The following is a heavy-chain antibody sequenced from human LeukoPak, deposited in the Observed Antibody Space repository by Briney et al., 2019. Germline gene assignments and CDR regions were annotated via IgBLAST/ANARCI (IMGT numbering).Heavy chain of an antibody. CDR1: GYSISSGYY. V-gene: IGHV3-7*03. J-gene: IGHJ4*02. CDR2: IKKDRSEK. Sequence: ETLSLTCAVSGYSISSGYYWGWIRPPPGKGLEWVANIKKDRSEKYYVDSVKGRFTMSRDNAKNSLYLQMNSLRAEDTAVYYCASLGPDYWGQGTLVTVSS. D-gene: IGHD3-10*01. CDR3: ASLGPDY.